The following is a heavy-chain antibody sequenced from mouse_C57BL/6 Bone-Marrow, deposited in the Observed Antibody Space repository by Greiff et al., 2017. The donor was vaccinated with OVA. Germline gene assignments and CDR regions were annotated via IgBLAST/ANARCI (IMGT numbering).Heavy chain of an antibody. D-gene: IGHD1-1*01. CDR1: GFTFSSYG. V-gene: IGHV5-6*01. Sequence: DVQLVESGGDLVKPGGSLKLSCAASGFTFSSYGMSWVRQTPDKRLEWVATISSGGSYTYYPDSVKGRFTISRDNAKNTLYLQMSSLKSEDTAMYYCARHDGDYGWYFDVWGTGTTVTVSS. CDR2: ISSGGSYT. J-gene: IGHJ1*03. CDR3: ARHDGDYGWYFDV.